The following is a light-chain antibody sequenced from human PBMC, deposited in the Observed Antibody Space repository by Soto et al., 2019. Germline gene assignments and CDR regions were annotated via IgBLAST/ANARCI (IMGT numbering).Light chain of an antibody. J-gene: IGLJ1*01. Sequence: QSVLTQPASVSGSPGQSITIPCTGTSSDVGLYDYVSWYQQHPGKAPQLMIYAVSNRPSGVSNRFSASKSGNTASLFISGLQAEAEADYYCSSYTSDSSYVFGSRTKVTVL. CDR1: SSDVGLYDY. CDR3: SSYTSDSSYV. V-gene: IGLV2-14*01. CDR2: AVS.